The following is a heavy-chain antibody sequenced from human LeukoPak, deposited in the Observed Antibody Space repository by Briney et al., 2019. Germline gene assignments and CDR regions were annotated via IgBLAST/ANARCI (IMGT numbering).Heavy chain of an antibody. J-gene: IGHJ6*03. V-gene: IGHV3-7*03. D-gene: IGHD7-27*01. CDR2: IKQDGSEK. CDR1: GFTFSSYW. CDR3: ARRGDQGYMDV. Sequence: GGSLRLSCAASGFTFSSYWMSWVRQAPGKGLEWVANIKQDGSEKYYVDSVKGRFTISRDNAKNTVSLQMSSLSAEDTAIYYCARRGDQGYMDVWGKGATVIVSS.